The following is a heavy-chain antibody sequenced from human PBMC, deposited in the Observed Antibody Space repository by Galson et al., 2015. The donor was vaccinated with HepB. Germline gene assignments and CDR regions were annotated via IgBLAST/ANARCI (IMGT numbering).Heavy chain of an antibody. CDR2: IIPIFGTA. V-gene: IGHV1-69*13. Sequence: SVKVSCKASGGTFSSYAISWVRQAPGQGLEWMGGIIPIFGTANYAQKFQGRVTITADESTSTAYMELSSLRSEDTAVYYCASNYYDSSGYYQNSDYWGQGTLVTVSS. D-gene: IGHD3-22*01. J-gene: IGHJ4*02. CDR1: GGTFSSYA. CDR3: ASNYYDSSGYYQNSDY.